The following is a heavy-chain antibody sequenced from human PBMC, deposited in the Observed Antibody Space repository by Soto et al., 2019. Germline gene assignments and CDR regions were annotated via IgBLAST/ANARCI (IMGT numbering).Heavy chain of an antibody. V-gene: IGHV3-64*01. CDR2: ISSNGVGT. Sequence: EVQLAESGGGLAQPGGSLRLSCAASGFTLSGYAMDWVRQAPGKGLEYVSGISSNGVGTYYANSVQGRFTISRDNSKXXXXXXXXXXRPEDMAVYYCARRARPDFYYMDVWGKGTTVTVS. J-gene: IGHJ6*03. CDR3: ARRARPDFYYMDV. CDR1: GFTLSGYA. D-gene: IGHD6-6*01.